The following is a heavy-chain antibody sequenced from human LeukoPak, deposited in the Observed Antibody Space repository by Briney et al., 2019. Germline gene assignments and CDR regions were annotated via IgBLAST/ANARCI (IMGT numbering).Heavy chain of an antibody. CDR1: GGSFSGYY. J-gene: IGHJ5*02. CDR2: INHSGST. Sequence: SETPSLTCAVYGGSFSGYYSSWIRQPPGKGLEWIGEINHSGSTNYNPSLKSRVTISVDTSKNQFSLKLSSVTAADTAVYYCATTATVTAGSWYNWFDPWGQGTLVTVSS. V-gene: IGHV4-34*01. CDR3: ATTATVTAGSWYNWFDP. D-gene: IGHD4-17*01.